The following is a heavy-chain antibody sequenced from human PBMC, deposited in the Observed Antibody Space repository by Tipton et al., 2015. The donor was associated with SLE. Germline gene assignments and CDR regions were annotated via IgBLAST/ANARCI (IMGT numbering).Heavy chain of an antibody. CDR3: ATSLNYYDSSGPEG. CDR1: GASISSSDYS. Sequence: TLSLTCNVSGASISSSDYSWGWMRQPPGEGLEWIGTIYYNGGTHSNPSLKSRVSISADTSKNQLSLKLISVTAADTAVYYCATSLNYYDSSGPEGWGQGTMVTVSS. J-gene: IGHJ3*01. V-gene: IGHV4-39*01. CDR2: IYYNGGT. D-gene: IGHD3-22*01.